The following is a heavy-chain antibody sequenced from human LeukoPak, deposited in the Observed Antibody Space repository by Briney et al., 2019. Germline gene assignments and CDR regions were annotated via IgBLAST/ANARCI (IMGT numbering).Heavy chain of an antibody. J-gene: IGHJ4*02. D-gene: IGHD2-21*01. CDR2: ITSGSTTI. Sequence: GGSLRLSCAASGFTFSSYSMNWVRQAPGKGLEWVSYITSGSTTIYYADSVKGRFTLSRDNAKNSLYLQMNSLKDEDTAVYYCARLAGLAFDYWGQGTLVTVSS. CDR3: ARLAGLAFDY. CDR1: GFTFSSYS. V-gene: IGHV3-48*02.